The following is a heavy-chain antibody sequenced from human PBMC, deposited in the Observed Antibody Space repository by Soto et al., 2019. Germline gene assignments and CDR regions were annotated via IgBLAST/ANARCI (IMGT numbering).Heavy chain of an antibody. V-gene: IGHV1-18*01. CDR2: INTYNGNT. J-gene: IGHJ6*02. D-gene: IGHD4-17*01. Sequence: QVQLVQSGAEVRKPGASVKVSCKASGYTFTNYGITWVRQAPGQGLEWMGWINTYNGNTNYTQKVQDRVTLTTDTSTNTAYMELRSLRSDDTAVYYCARVWVETMTILHYYDGMDVWGQGTTVTVSS. CDR3: ARVWVETMTILHYYDGMDV. CDR1: GYTFTNYG.